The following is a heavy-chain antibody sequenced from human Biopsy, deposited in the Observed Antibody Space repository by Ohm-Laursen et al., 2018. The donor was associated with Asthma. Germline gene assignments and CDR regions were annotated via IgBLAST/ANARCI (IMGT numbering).Heavy chain of an antibody. Sequence: TQTLTLTCTFSGFSFSTYGVGVGWIRQSPGKALEWLALIYWNDNKRYSPSLKSRLTITKDTSKNLVVLTMTNMDPVDTATYYSAHRRHGTSVEYYYESSGYSPFDYWGQGTLVPVSS. CDR3: AHRRHGTSVEYYYESSGYSPFDY. V-gene: IGHV2-5*01. D-gene: IGHD3-22*01. CDR1: GFSFSTYGVG. J-gene: IGHJ4*02. CDR2: IYWNDNK.